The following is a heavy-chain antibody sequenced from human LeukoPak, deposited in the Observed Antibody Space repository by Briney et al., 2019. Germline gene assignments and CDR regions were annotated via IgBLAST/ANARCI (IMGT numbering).Heavy chain of an antibody. CDR2: INEDGSEK. D-gene: IGHD1-14*01. CDR3: ATTTHFDY. Sequence: GGSLRLSCAVSGLTFSSYWMSWVRQAPGKGLECVANINEDGSEKYYVDSVKGRFSISRDNAKNSLYLQMNSLRAEDTAVYYCATTTHFDYWGQGILVTVSS. J-gene: IGHJ4*02. V-gene: IGHV3-7*01. CDR1: GLTFSSYW.